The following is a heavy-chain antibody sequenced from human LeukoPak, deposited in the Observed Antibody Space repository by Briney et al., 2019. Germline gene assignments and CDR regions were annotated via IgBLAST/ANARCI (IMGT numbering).Heavy chain of an antibody. CDR1: GFTFSSYD. D-gene: IGHD6-13*01. CDR3: ARGSSSWYYYYGMDV. CDR2: TGTAGDT. V-gene: IGHV3-13*01. J-gene: IGHJ6*02. Sequence: PGASLRLSCAASGFTFSSYDMHWVRQATGKGLEWVSATGTAGDTYYPGSVKGRFTISRENAKNSLYLQMNSLRAGDTAVYYCARGSSSWYYYYGMDVWGQGTTVTVSS.